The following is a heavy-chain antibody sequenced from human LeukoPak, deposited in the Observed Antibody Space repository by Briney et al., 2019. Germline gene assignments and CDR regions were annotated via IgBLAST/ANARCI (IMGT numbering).Heavy chain of an antibody. Sequence: SETLSLTCTVSGGSISSSSYYWGWIRQPPGKGLEWIGSIYYTGSTDYNPSLKSRVTISVDTSKNQFSLKLTSVTAVDTAVYYCARGLRSSGWYEFDYWGQGTLVTVSS. CDR1: GGSISSSSYY. D-gene: IGHD6-19*01. CDR3: ARGLRSSGWYEFDY. CDR2: IYYTGST. J-gene: IGHJ4*02. V-gene: IGHV4-39*01.